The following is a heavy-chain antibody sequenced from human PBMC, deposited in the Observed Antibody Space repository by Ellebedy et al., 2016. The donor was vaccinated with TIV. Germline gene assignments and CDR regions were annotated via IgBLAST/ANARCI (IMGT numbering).Heavy chain of an antibody. CDR1: GFTFSSYS. J-gene: IGHJ4*02. D-gene: IGHD4-17*01. Sequence: PGGSLRLSCAASGFTFSSYSMNWVRQAPGKGLEWVSSISSSSSHIYYADSVKGRFTISRDNAKNSLYLQMNSLRAEDTAVYYCARDRDDYGFFDYWGQGTLVTVSS. CDR3: ARDRDDYGFFDY. CDR2: ISSSSSHI. V-gene: IGHV3-21*01.